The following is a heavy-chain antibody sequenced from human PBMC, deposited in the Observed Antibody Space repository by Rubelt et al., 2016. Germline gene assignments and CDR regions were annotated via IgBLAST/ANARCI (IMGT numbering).Heavy chain of an antibody. J-gene: IGHJ3*02. CDR2: IDPSDSYT. V-gene: IGHV5-10-1*01. Sequence: EVQLVQSGAEVKKPGESLRISCKGSGYSFTSYWISWVRQMPGKGLEWMGRIDPSDSYTNYSPSFKGHVTISADKSIRTAYLQWGSLKAADAGMYYCARKRGTMILVGDDAFDIWGQGTMVTVSS. CDR1: GYSFTSYW. D-gene: IGHD3-22*01. CDR3: ARKRGTMILVGDDAFDI.